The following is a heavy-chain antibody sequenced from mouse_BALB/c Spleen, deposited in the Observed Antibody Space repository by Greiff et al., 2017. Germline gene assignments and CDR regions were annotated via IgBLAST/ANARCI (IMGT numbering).Heavy chain of an antibody. CDR1: GYSITSGYY. D-gene: IGHD2-1*01. Sequence: ESGPSLVKPSQSLSLTCSVTGYSITSGYYWNWILQFPGNKLEWMGYISYDGSNNYNPSLKNRISITRDTSKNQFFLKLNSVTTEDTATYYCATGGYYGIHYAMDYWGQGTSVTVSS. J-gene: IGHJ4*01. CDR3: ATGGYYGIHYAMDY. CDR2: ISYDGSN. V-gene: IGHV3-6*02.